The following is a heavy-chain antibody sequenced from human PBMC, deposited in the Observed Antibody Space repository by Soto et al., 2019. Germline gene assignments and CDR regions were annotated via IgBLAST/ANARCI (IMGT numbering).Heavy chain of an antibody. J-gene: IGHJ6*02. CDR2: IIPIFGTP. CDR1: GGTFTNYA. D-gene: IGHD2-2*01. Sequence: QVQLVQSGAEVKKPGSSLKVSCKASGGTFTNYAFSWVRQAPGQGPEWMGGIIPIFGTPDYAQKFQGRVIITAGESTRTVSMELNSLRSDDTAVYYCARERSVGYCITTTCPKPFYYSAMDVWGQGTTVTVSS. V-gene: IGHV1-69*12. CDR3: ARERSVGYCITTTCPKPFYYSAMDV.